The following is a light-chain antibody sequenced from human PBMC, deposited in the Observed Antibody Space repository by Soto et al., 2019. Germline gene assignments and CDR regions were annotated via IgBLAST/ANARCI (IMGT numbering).Light chain of an antibody. J-gene: IGKJ1*01. CDR1: QSVSSSY. CDR2: GAS. V-gene: IGKV3-20*01. CDR3: QQFRT. Sequence: EIVLTQSPGTLSLSPGERSTLSCRASQSVSSSYLAWYQQKPGQAPRLLIYGASSRATGIPDRFSGSGSGTDCTLTISRLEPEDFAVYYCQQFRTFGQGTKVDIK.